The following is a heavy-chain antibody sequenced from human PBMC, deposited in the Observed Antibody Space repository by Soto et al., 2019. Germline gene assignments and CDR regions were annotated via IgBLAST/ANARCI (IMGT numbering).Heavy chain of an antibody. V-gene: IGHV4-61*01. J-gene: IGHJ6*02. D-gene: IGHD3-3*01. CDR3: ARGLEYYDFWSGYYRGYYYYGMDV. CDR1: GGSVSSGSYY. CDR2: IYYSGST. Sequence: SETLSLTCTVSGGSVSSGSYYWSWIRQPPGKGLEWIGYIYYSGSTNYNPSLKSRVTISVDTSKNQFSLKLSSVTAADTAVYYCARGLEYYDFWSGYYRGYYYYGMDVWGQGTTVTVSS.